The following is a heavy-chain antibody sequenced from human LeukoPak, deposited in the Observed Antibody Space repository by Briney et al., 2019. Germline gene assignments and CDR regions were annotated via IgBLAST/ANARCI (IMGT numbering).Heavy chain of an antibody. D-gene: IGHD6-13*01. CDR2: ISYDGRNK. V-gene: IGHV3-30*04. Sequence: GRSLRLSCVASGFTFSTFAMHWVRQAPGKGLEWVAVISYDGRNKYYADSVKGRFTISRDNSNNTLSLQMNSLGAGDTAVFYCARGWSFDYWGQGTVVTVSS. CDR1: GFTFSTFA. J-gene: IGHJ4*02. CDR3: ARGWSFDY.